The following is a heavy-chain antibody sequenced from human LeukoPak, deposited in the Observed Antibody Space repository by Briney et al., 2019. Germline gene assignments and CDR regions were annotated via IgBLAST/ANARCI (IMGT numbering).Heavy chain of an antibody. D-gene: IGHD4-17*01. CDR1: GGSISYHY. V-gene: IGHV4-59*11. J-gene: IGHJ6*02. CDR2: IYYSGTT. Sequence: SETLSLTCTVSGGSISYHYWSWIRQSPGKGLEWIGYIYYSGTTNYNPSLKSRVTISVDTSKNQFSLQLRSVTAADTAVYYCAREDPQTTVPEGMDVWGQGTTVTVSS. CDR3: AREDPQTTVPEGMDV.